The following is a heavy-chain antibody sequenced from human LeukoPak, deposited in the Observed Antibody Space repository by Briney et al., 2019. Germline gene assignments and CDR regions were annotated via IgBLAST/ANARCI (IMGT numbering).Heavy chain of an antibody. CDR2: VSTNGDVT. CDR3: AKLSLSGRSQSADY. D-gene: IGHD3-10*01. J-gene: IGHJ4*02. Sequence: GGSLRLSCVASGLTFNSHSMSWVRQAPGMGLEWVSVVSTNGDVTFYADSVKGRFTISRDNSKNTLFLQMNSLRAEDTAVYYCAKLSLSGRSQSADYWGQGTLVTVSS. V-gene: IGHV3-23*01. CDR1: GLTFNSHS.